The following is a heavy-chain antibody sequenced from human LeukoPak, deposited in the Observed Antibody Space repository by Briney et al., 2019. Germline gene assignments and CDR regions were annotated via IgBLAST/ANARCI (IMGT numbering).Heavy chain of an antibody. CDR2: VSTNGDVT. CDR3: AKLSLSGRSQSADY. D-gene: IGHD3-10*01. J-gene: IGHJ4*02. Sequence: GGSLRLSCVASGLTFNSHSMSWVRQAPGMGLEWVSVVSTNGDVTFYADSVKGRFTISRDNSKNTLFLQMNSLRAEDTAVYYCAKLSLSGRSQSADYWGQGTLVTVSS. V-gene: IGHV3-23*01. CDR1: GLTFNSHS.